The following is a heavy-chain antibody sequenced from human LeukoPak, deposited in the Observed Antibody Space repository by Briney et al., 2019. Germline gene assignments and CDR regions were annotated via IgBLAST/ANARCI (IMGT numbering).Heavy chain of an antibody. J-gene: IGHJ5*02. V-gene: IGHV3-23*01. CDR2: ISGSGGST. Sequence: HAGGSLRLSCAASGFTFSSYAMSWVRQAPGKGPEWVSAISGSGGSTYYADSVKGRFTISRDNSKNTLYLQMNSLRAEDTAVYYCAKDDKAARPTYNWFDPWGQGTLVTVSS. D-gene: IGHD6-6*01. CDR1: GFTFSSYA. CDR3: AKDDKAARPTYNWFDP.